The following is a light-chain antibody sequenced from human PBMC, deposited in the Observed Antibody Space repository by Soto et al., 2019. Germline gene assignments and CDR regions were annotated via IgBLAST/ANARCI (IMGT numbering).Light chain of an antibody. V-gene: IGLV2-8*01. CDR3: SSYAASNNDV. J-gene: IGLJ1*01. CDR2: EVS. CDR1: SSDVGGYKY. Sequence: QSALTQPPSASGSPGQSVTISCTGTSSDVGGYKYVSWYQQHPGKAPKVMSYEVSKRPSGVPNRFSGSKSGNTASLTVSGLQAEDEADYYCSSYAASNNDVFGTGTKVTVL.